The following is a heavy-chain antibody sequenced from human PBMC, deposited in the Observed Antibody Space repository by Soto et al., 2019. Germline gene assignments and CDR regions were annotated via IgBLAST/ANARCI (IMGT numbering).Heavy chain of an antibody. Sequence: SESLSLTCTVSGGYISRYYWSWIRQPPGKGLEWIGYIYYSGSTNYNPSLKSRVTISVDTSKNQFSLKLSSVTAADTAVYYCARDSGVGATTPFDYWGQGTLVTVSS. D-gene: IGHD1-26*01. CDR2: IYYSGST. CDR1: GGYISRYY. J-gene: IGHJ4*02. V-gene: IGHV4-59*01. CDR3: ARDSGVGATTPFDY.